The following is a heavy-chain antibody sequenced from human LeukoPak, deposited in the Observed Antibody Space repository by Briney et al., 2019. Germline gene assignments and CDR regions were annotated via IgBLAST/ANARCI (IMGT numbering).Heavy chain of an antibody. CDR3: ARVCLWEIVVVITTPLNAFDI. D-gene: IGHD3-22*01. Sequence: SETLSLTCTVSGGSISSSSYYWGWIRQPPGKGLEWIGSIYYSGSTYYNPSLKGRVTISVDTSKNQFSLKLSSVTAADTAVYYCARVCLWEIVVVITTPLNAFDIWGQGTMVTVSS. CDR1: GGSISSSSYY. J-gene: IGHJ3*02. V-gene: IGHV4-39*01. CDR2: IYYSGST.